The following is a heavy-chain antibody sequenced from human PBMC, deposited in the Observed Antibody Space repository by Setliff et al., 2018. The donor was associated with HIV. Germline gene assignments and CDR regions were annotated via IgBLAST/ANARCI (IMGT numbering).Heavy chain of an antibody. J-gene: IGHJ4*02. V-gene: IGHV4-59*11. CDR2: IYYSGST. D-gene: IGHD5-18*01. CDR3: ASTGGYSYGFFDS. CDR1: GGSIFSHY. Sequence: SETLSLTCTVSGGSIFSHYWSWIRQPPGKGLEWIGYIYYSGSTNYNLSLKSRVTISVDTSKNQFSLKLSSVTAADTAVYYCASTGGYSYGFFDSWGQGALVTVSS.